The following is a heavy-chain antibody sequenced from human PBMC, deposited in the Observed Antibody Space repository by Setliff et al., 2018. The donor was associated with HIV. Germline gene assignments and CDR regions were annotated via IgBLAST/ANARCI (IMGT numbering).Heavy chain of an antibody. CDR2: INPNSGGT. V-gene: IGHV1-2*02. J-gene: IGHJ4*02. D-gene: IGHD4-17*01. CDR1: GYSFTGYH. Sequence: ASVKVSCKASGYSFTGYHMHWVRQAPGQGLEWMGWINPNSGGTNYAQKFQGRVTMTTDTPISTVYMELSSLTSADTAVYYCARDTVKATFSDYWGQGTLVTVS. CDR3: ARDTVKATFSDY.